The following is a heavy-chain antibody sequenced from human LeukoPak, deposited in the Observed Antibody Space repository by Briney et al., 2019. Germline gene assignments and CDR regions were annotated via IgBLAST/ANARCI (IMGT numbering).Heavy chain of an antibody. CDR2: INHSGST. CDR3: ARGLRDIVVVPAARDAFDI. Sequence: PSETLSLTSAVYGGSFSGYYWSWIRQPPGKGLEWIGEINHSGSTNYNPSLKSRVTISVDTSKNQFSLKLSSVTAADTAVYYCARGLRDIVVVPAARDAFDIWGQGTMVTVSS. CDR1: GGSFSGYY. D-gene: IGHD2-2*01. J-gene: IGHJ3*02. V-gene: IGHV4-34*01.